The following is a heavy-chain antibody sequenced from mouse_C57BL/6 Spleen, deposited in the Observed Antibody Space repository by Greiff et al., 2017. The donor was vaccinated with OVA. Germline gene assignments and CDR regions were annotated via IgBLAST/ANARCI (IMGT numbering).Heavy chain of an antibody. Sequence: VQLQQSGAELARPGASVKLSCKASGYTFTSYGISWVKQRTGQGLEWIGEIYPRSGNTYYNEKFKGKATLTADKSSSTAYMELRSLTSEDSAVYFCARYYDYDRAYFAYWGQGTLVTVSA. CDR3: ARYYDYDRAYFAY. D-gene: IGHD2-4*01. V-gene: IGHV1-81*01. CDR2: IYPRSGNT. J-gene: IGHJ3*01. CDR1: GYTFTSYG.